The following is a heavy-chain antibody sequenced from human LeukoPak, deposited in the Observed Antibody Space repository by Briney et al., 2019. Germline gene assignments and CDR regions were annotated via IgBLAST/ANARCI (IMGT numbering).Heavy chain of an antibody. J-gene: IGHJ4*02. CDR3: ARGGVRTAASNFDY. V-gene: IGHV1-2*02. CDR1: GYTFFLYY. D-gene: IGHD6-13*01. Sequence: ASVKVSCKASGYTFFLYYMHWVRQAPGQGLEWLGWINPNSGGTKYALKYQGRVAMTRDTSISTAYMEVSRLGSDDTAVYYCARGGVRTAASNFDYWGQGTLVTVSS. CDR2: INPNSGGT.